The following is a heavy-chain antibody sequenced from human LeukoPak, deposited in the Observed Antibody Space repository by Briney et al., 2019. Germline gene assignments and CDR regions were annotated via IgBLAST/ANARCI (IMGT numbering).Heavy chain of an antibody. CDR3: AKAVAGLDSYYYYSMDV. CDR1: GYTFTSYD. D-gene: IGHD6-19*01. Sequence: ASVKVSCKXSGYTFTSYDINWVRQATGQGLEWMGWMNPNSGNTGYSQKLQGRVTITRNTSINTVYMELSSLRSEDTAVYYCAKAVAGLDSYYYYSMDVWGKGTTVTVSS. V-gene: IGHV1-8*01. CDR2: MNPNSGNT. J-gene: IGHJ6*03.